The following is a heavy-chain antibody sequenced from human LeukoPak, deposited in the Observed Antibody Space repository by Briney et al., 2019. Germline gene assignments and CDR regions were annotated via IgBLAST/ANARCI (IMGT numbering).Heavy chain of an antibody. CDR3: ARDRDGYFDY. CDR1: GGTFSSYA. CDR2: IIPIFGTA. J-gene: IGHJ4*02. D-gene: IGHD5-24*01. V-gene: IGHV1-69*05. Sequence: ASVKVSCKASGGTFSSYAISWMRQAPGQGLEWMGGIIPIFGTANYAQKFQGRVTITTDESTSTAYMELSSLRSEDTAVYYCARDRDGYFDYWGQGTLVTVSS.